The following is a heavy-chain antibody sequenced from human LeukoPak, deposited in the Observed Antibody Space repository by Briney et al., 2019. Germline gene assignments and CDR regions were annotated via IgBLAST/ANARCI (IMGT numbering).Heavy chain of an antibody. D-gene: IGHD2-15*01. J-gene: IGHJ4*02. CDR1: VFHFCSLS. CDR2: LCGDNPGT. CDR3: AKAPVGHCSGAFCYHFDS. Sequence: GSLRLSCAASVFHFCSLSLRWVRQTPGKVLGWVAALCGDNPGTYHANSVKRRFTISRDNSKNTLHLQLSGLRTEDTARYYCAKAPVGHCSGAFCYHFDSWGQGTLVTVSS. V-gene: IGHV3-23*01.